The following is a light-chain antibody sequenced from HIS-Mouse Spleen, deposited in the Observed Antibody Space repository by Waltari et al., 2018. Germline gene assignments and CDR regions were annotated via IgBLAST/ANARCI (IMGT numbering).Light chain of an antibody. CDR1: ALPQQY. Sequence: SYELTQPPSVSVSPGQTARITCSGDALPQQYAYWYQQKPGQAPVLVIYKDSDRPSGIPERFSGSSSGTTVTLTISGVQAEDEADYYCQSADSSGTGWVFGGGTKLTVL. V-gene: IGLV3-25*03. CDR2: KDS. J-gene: IGLJ3*02. CDR3: QSADSSGTGWV.